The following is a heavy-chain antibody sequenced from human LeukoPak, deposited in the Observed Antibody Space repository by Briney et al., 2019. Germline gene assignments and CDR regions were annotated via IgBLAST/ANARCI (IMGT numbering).Heavy chain of an antibody. CDR1: GFTFDDYA. CDR3: AINDAFDI. V-gene: IGHV3-9*01. CDR2: ISWNSGSI. Sequence: GGSLRLSCAASGFTFDDYAMHWVRQAPGKGLEWVSGISWNSGSIGYADSVKGRFTISRDNAKNSLYLQMNSLRAEDTAVYYCAINDAFDIWGQGTMVTVSS. J-gene: IGHJ3*02.